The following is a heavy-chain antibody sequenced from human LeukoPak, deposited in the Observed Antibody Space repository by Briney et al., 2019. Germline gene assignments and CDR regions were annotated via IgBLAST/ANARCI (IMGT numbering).Heavy chain of an antibody. CDR2: INPNSGGT. Sequence: GASVKVSCKAFGYTFTGYYMHWVRQAPGQGLEWMGWINPNSGGTNYAQKFQGRVTMTRDTSISTAYMELSRLRSDDTAVYYCARDRITIFGVVISYWGQGTLVTVSS. CDR3: ARDRITIFGVVISY. V-gene: IGHV1-2*02. D-gene: IGHD3-3*01. CDR1: GYTFTGYY. J-gene: IGHJ4*02.